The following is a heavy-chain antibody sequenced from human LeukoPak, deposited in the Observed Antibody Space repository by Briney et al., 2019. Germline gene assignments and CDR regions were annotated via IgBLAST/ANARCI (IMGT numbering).Heavy chain of an antibody. CDR1: GYTFTASY. CDR3: ARDGSADYLSAPSNTAMVPLDY. D-gene: IGHD5-18*01. V-gene: IGHV1-46*01. Sequence: ASVKVSCKAPGYTFTASYLHWVRQAPGLGLEWMGMANPTSGRTNYAQKFRGRVTMTRDTSTSTVYMELTSLRSEDTAVYYCARDGSADYLSAPSNTAMVPLDYWGQGTLVTVSS. J-gene: IGHJ4*02. CDR2: ANPTSGRT.